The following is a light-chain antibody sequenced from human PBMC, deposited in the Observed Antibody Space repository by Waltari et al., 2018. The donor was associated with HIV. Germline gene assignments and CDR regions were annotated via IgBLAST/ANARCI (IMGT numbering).Light chain of an antibody. CDR1: DFGGYNH. CDR2: EVN. J-gene: IGLJ1*01. CDR3: NSYTGA. V-gene: IGLV2-14*01. Sequence: QSALTQPASVSGSPGQSITLSCTGDFGGYNHVSWYQQYPGKAPKLMIYEVNNRPSGVSNRFSGSKSGNTASLTISGLQTEDEADYYCNSYTGAFGTGTKVTVL.